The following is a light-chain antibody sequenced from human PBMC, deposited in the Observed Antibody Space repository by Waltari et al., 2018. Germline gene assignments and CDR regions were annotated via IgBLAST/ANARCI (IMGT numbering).Light chain of an antibody. Sequence: QSVLTQPPSASGTPGQRVTISCSGSSSNLGSNYVYWSQQLPGTAPKLLIYRNNQRPSGVPDRFSSSKSGTSASLAISGLRSEDEADYYCAAWDDSLSGPDRVFGGGTKLTVL. CDR1: SSNLGSNY. J-gene: IGLJ2*01. CDR2: RNN. CDR3: AAWDDSLSGPDRV. V-gene: IGLV1-47*01.